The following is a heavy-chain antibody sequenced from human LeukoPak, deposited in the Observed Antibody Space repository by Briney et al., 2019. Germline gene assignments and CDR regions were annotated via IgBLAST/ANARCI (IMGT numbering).Heavy chain of an antibody. D-gene: IGHD3-10*01. J-gene: IGHJ3*02. Sequence: GGSLRLSCAASGFTFSSYAMSWVRQAPGKGLEWVSTISSNGGITYYADSVKGRFTVSRDNSQNTLYLQMNSLRAEDTAVYYCAKGVGEGALDIWGQGTMVTVSS. V-gene: IGHV3-23*01. CDR3: AKGVGEGALDI. CDR2: ISSNGGIT. CDR1: GFTFSSYA.